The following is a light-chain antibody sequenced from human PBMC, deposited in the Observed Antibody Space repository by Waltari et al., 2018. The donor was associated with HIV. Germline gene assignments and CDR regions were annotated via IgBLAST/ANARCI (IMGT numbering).Light chain of an antibody. V-gene: IGKV2-28*01. CDR2: LGS. CDR1: QSLLHRSGYNY. CDR3: MQALQTPPT. J-gene: IGKJ2*01. Sequence: DIVMTQSPLSLPVTPGEPASISCRSSQSLLHRSGYNYLDWYLQRPGQSPQLLIYLGSTRASGVPDRFSGSGSGTDFTLKISRVEAEDVGVYYCMQALQTPPTFGQGTKLEIK.